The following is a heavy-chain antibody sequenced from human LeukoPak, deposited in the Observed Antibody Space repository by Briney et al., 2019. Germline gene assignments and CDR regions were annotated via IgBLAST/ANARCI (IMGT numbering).Heavy chain of an antibody. V-gene: IGHV4-59*01. D-gene: IGHD5-18*01. CDR2: IYYSGST. CDR3: AGVVGLPGLFDP. CDR1: GGSISSYY. J-gene: IGHJ5*02. Sequence: SETLSLTCTVSGGSISSYYWSWIRQPPGKGLEWIGYIYYSGSTNYNPSLKSRVTISVDTSKNQFSLKLSSVTAADTAVYYCAGVVGLPGLFDPWGQGTLVTVSS.